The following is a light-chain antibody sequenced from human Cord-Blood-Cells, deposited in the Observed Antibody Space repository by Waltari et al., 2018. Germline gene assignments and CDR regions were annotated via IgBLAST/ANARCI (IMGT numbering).Light chain of an antibody. CDR2: GVS. CDR3: CSYAGSYTLV. Sequence: QSALTQPRSVSGSPGQSVTISCTGTSSDGGGYNYVSWYQQHPGKAPKLMIYGVSKRPSGVPDRFSGSKSGNTASLTISGLQAEDEADYYCCSYAGSYTLVFGGGTKLTVL. CDR1: SSDGGGYNY. J-gene: IGLJ2*01. V-gene: IGLV2-11*01.